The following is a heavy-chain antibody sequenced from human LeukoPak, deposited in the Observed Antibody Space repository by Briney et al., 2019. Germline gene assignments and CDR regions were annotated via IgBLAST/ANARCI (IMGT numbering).Heavy chain of an antibody. CDR2: IYHSGST. V-gene: IGHV4-30-2*01. J-gene: IGHJ5*02. CDR1: GGSISSGGYS. Sequence: KASETLSLTCAVSGGSISSGGYSWSWIRQPPGKGLEWIGYIYHSGSTYYNPSLKSRVTISVDRSKNQFSLKLSSVTAADTAVCYCARHWYYDFWSGYSGWFDPRGQGTLVTVSS. D-gene: IGHD3-3*01. CDR3: ARHWYYDFWSGYSGWFDP.